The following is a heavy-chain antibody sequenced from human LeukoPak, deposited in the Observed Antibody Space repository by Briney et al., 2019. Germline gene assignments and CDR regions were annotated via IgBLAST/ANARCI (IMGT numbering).Heavy chain of an antibody. D-gene: IGHD2-21*02. V-gene: IGHV4-59*02. CDR1: GGSVSSYY. CDR3: AREAYCGGDCYSGFDY. CDR2: IYYSGST. Sequence: NSSETLSLTCTVSGGSVSSYYWSWIRQPPGKGLEWIGYIYYSGSTNYNPSLRSRVTISVDTSKNQFSLKLSSVTAADTAVYYCAREAYCGGDCYSGFDYWGQGTLVTVSS. J-gene: IGHJ4*02.